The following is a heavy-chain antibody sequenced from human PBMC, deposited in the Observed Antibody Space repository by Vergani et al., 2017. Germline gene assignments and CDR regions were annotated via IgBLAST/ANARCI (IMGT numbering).Heavy chain of an antibody. D-gene: IGHD6-19*01. CDR2: ISGSGGST. Sequence: EVQLLESGGGLVQPGGSLRLSCAASGFTFSSYAMSWVRQAPGKGLEWVSAISGSGGSTYYADSVKGRFTISRDNSKNTLYLQMNSLRAEDTAVYYCAKDRLSIAVAVAEYFQHWGQGTLVTFSS. J-gene: IGHJ1*01. CDR1: GFTFSSYA. CDR3: AKDRLSIAVAVAEYFQH. V-gene: IGHV3-23*01.